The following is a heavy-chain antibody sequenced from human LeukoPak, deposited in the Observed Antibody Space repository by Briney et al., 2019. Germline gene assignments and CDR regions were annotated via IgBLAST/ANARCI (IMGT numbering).Heavy chain of an antibody. J-gene: IGHJ6*04. Sequence: SETLSLTCTVSGGSISSYYWSWIRQPPGKGLEWIGYIYYSGSTNYNPSLKSRVTISVDTSKNQFSLKLSSVTAADTAAYYCARDSCSSTSCPVSYYGMDVWGKGTTVTVSS. D-gene: IGHD2-2*01. CDR1: GGSISSYY. CDR3: ARDSCSSTSCPVSYYGMDV. CDR2: IYYSGST. V-gene: IGHV4-59*01.